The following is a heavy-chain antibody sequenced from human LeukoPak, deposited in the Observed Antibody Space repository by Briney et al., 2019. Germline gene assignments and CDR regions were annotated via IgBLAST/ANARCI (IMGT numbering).Heavy chain of an antibody. Sequence: GGSLRLSCAASGFTVSSYAMSWVRQAPGKGLEWVSAISGSGGSTYYADSVKGRFTISRDNSKNTLYLQMNSLTAADTAVYYCAKGSPYSSSWYWFDPWGQGTLVTVSS. CDR3: AKGSPYSSSWYWFDP. D-gene: IGHD6-13*01. CDR1: GFTVSSYA. CDR2: ISGSGGST. V-gene: IGHV3-23*01. J-gene: IGHJ5*02.